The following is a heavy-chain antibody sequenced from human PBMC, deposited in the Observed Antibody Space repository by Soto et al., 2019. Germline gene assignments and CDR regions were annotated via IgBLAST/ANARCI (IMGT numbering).Heavy chain of an antibody. J-gene: IGHJ4*02. CDR2: INPNSGGT. Sequence: XSVKVSCKASGYTFTGYYMHWVRQAPGQGLEWMGWINPNSGGTNYAQKFQGRVTMTRDTSISTAYMELSRLRSDDTAVYYCARDLGNVEFGGVIGPSRWGQGTLVTVSS. CDR1: GYTFTGYY. V-gene: IGHV1-2*02. D-gene: IGHD3-16*02. CDR3: ARDLGNVEFGGVIGPSR.